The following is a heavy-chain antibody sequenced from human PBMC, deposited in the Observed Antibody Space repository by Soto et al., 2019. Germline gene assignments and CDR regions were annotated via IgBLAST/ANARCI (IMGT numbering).Heavy chain of an antibody. J-gene: IGHJ5*02. D-gene: IGHD1-26*01. Sequence: SETLSLNCTVPGDSIISVDHYWSWIRQPPGKGLEWMGYIYHSGSTHYSPSLNSRLTISIDTSTNRFSLNLTSVTAADTAVYFCARLRWETENNWFDPWGQGALVTVSS. CDR1: GDSIISVDHY. CDR3: ARLRWETENNWFDP. V-gene: IGHV4-30-4*01. CDR2: IYHSGST.